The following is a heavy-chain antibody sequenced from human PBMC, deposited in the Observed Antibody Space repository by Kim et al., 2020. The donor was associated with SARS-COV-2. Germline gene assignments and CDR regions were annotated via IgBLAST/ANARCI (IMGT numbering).Heavy chain of an antibody. V-gene: IGHV4-59*13. J-gene: IGHJ3*02. CDR1: GGSISSYY. CDR2: SYYSGST. D-gene: IGHD3-3*01. Sequence: SETLSLTCTVSGGSISSYYWSWIRQPPGKGLEWVGYSYYSGSTNYNPSLKRRVTISVATSKNQFSLNLSSVPAADTAGYYCARGAITIFGVVNIQPPLDAFEICGHGEMGTVPS. CDR3: ARGAITIFGVVNIQPPLDAFEI.